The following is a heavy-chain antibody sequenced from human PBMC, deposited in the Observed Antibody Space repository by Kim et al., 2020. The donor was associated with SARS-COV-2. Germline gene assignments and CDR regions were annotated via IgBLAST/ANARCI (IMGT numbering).Heavy chain of an antibody. CDR2: IYTSGST. CDR1: GGSISSYY. V-gene: IGHV4-4*07. J-gene: IGHJ6*02. CDR3: ARERSDLSGYYYYYGMDV. Sequence: SETLSLTCTVSGGSISSYYWSWIRQPAGKGLEWIGRIYTSGSTNYNPSLKSRVTMSVDTSKNQFSLKLSSVTAADTAVYYCARERSDLSGYYYYYGMDVWGQGTTVTVSS. D-gene: IGHD5-12*01.